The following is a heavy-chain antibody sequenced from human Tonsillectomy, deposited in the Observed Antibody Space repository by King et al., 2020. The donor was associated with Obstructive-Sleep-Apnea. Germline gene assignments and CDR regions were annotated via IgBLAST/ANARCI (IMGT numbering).Heavy chain of an antibody. Sequence: VQLQESGPGLVKPSETLSLTCTVSGGSISTSYWSWIRQPAGKGLEWIGRIYISGSTNYNPSLEGRVTMSVDASKNQFSLMLSSVTAADTVWYYCARDEVTRGLRSADAFDIWGQGTMVTVSS. CDR2: IYISGST. CDR1: GGSISTSY. CDR3: ARDEVTRGLRSADAFDI. J-gene: IGHJ3*02. D-gene: IGHD3-16*01. V-gene: IGHV4-4*07.